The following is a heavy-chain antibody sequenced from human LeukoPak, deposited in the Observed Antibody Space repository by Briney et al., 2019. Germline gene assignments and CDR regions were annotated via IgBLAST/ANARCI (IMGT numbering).Heavy chain of an antibody. V-gene: IGHV3-30*18. CDR2: IAYDGSNK. CDR1: GFTFSSYG. Sequence: GGSLRLSCAASGFTFSSYGMPWVRQAPGKGLGWVAVIAYDGSNKYYADSVKGRFTISRDNSKNTLYLQMNSMRAEDTAVYYCAKGHVEAGTDYFDYWGQGTRVTVPS. D-gene: IGHD6-19*01. J-gene: IGHJ4*02. CDR3: AKGHVEAGTDYFDY.